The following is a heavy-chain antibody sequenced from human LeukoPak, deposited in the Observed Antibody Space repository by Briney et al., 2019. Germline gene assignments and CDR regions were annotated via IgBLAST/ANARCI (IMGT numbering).Heavy chain of an antibody. Sequence: SQTLSLTCTVSGGSISSGSYYWSWIRQPAGKGLEWIGRIYTSGSTNYNPSLKSRVTISVDTSKNQFSLKLSSVTAADTAVYYCAIDRADFWSGYQLYYFDYWGQGTLVTVSS. CDR1: GGSISSGSYY. CDR3: AIDRADFWSGYQLYYFDY. J-gene: IGHJ4*02. D-gene: IGHD3-3*01. CDR2: IYTSGST. V-gene: IGHV4-61*02.